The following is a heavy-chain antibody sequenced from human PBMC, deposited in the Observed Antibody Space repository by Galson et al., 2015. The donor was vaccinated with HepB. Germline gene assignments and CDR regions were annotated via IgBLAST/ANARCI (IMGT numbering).Heavy chain of an antibody. CDR1: TFIFTTYS. V-gene: IGHV3-48*02. Sequence: SLRLSCAASTFIFTTYSMNWVRQAPGKGLEWVSYISSSSTTIYYADSVKGRFTISRDNAKNSLYLQMNNLRDEDTAVYYCGSLGSYCGGDCPWGQGTLVTVSS. J-gene: IGHJ5*02. CDR2: ISSSSTTI. D-gene: IGHD2-21*02. CDR3: GSLGSYCGGDCP.